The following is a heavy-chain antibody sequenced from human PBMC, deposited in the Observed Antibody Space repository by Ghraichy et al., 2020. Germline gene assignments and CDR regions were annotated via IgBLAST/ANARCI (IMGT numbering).Heavy chain of an antibody. CDR2: INHSGST. V-gene: IGHV4-34*01. D-gene: IGHD2-15*01. J-gene: IGHJ4*02. CDR1: GGSFSGYY. CDR3: ARGLLSDGYCSGGSCPM. Sequence: SETLSLTCAVYGGSFSGYYWSWIRQPPGKGLEWIGEINHSGSTNYNPSLKSRVTISVDTSKNQFSLKLSSVTAADTAVYYCARGLLSDGYCSGGSCPMWGQGTLVTVSS.